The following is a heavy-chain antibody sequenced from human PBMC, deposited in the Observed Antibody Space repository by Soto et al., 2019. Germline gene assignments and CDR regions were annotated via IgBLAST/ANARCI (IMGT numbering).Heavy chain of an antibody. CDR1: GYTFTNYY. CDR3: ARDYDSSGYYYSFPWFDP. CDR2: INPTGGGST. V-gene: IGHV1-46*01. J-gene: IGHJ5*02. D-gene: IGHD3-22*01. Sequence: ASVKVSCKASGYTFTNYYMHCVRQAPGQGLEWMGIINPTGGGSTSYAQKFQGRVTMTRDTSTSTVYMELSSLRSEDTAVYYCARDYDSSGYYYSFPWFDPWGQGTLVTVSS.